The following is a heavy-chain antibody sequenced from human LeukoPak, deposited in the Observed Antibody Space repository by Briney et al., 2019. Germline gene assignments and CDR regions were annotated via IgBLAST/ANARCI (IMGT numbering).Heavy chain of an antibody. V-gene: IGHV3-30*02. J-gene: IGHJ4*02. D-gene: IGHD3-16*01. CDR1: GFIFSSYG. CDR3: ARDQYWGFDY. CDR2: MRHDGSDI. Sequence: PGGSLRLSCAASGFIFSSYGMHWVRQAPGKGLEWVAFMRHDGSDISYAESVKGRFAISRDNSKNRVYLQMNSLRVEDTTVYLCARDQYWGFDYWGQGTPVTVSS.